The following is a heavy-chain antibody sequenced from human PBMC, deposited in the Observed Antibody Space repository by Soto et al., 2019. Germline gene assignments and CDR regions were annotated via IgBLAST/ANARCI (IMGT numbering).Heavy chain of an antibody. CDR1: GFTFSSYW. D-gene: IGHD2-15*01. Sequence: EVQLVESGGGLVQPGGSLRLSCAASGFTFSSYWMHWVRQAPGKGLVWVSRINSDGSSTAYADSVMGRFTISRDNAKNKLYLQMNSLRAEDTAVYYCARDQGYCSGGSCYVAGYWGQGTLVTVSS. J-gene: IGHJ4*02. CDR2: INSDGSST. CDR3: ARDQGYCSGGSCYVAGY. V-gene: IGHV3-74*01.